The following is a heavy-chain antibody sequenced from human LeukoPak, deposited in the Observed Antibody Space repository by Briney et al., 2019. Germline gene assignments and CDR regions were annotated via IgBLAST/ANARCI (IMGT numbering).Heavy chain of an antibody. D-gene: IGHD3-10*01. V-gene: IGHV6-1*01. Sequence: SQTLSLTCAISGDSVSSNSAARNWIRQSPSRGLEWLGRTYYRSKWYNDYAVSVKSRITINPDTSKNQFSLQLNSVTPEDTAVYYCARRTTMVRGVIIGDNDAFDIWGQGTMVTVSS. CDR3: ARRTTMVRGVIIGDNDAFDI. CDR1: GDSVSSNSAA. J-gene: IGHJ3*02. CDR2: TYYRSKWYN.